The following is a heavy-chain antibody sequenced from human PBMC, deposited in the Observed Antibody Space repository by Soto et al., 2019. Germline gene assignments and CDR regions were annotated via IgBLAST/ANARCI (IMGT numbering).Heavy chain of an antibody. Sequence: PGGSLRLSCAASGFTFRNFAMTWVRQAPGRGPEWVSTITYNSGSTYYTASVKGRFTISRDNSKNLLFLQMNSLRAEDTAVYYCAKVGDLSDYDYWGQGTLVTVSS. V-gene: IGHV3-23*01. D-gene: IGHD5-12*01. CDR3: AKVGDLSDYDY. CDR2: ITYNSGST. J-gene: IGHJ4*02. CDR1: GFTFRNFA.